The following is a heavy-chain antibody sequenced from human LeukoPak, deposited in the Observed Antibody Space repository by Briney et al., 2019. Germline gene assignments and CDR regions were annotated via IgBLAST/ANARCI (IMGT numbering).Heavy chain of an antibody. CDR1: GFTFSNFW. CDR3: ARDRGFLEWLSRFDY. D-gene: IGHD3-3*01. CDR2: IHPEGNEK. J-gene: IGHJ4*02. V-gene: IGHV3-7*01. Sequence: GGSLRLSCAVSGFTFSNFWMSWVRQAPGRGLEWVANIHPEGNEKYHVESVKGRFTISRDNAKNSLYLQMNSLRAEDTAVYYCARDRGFLEWLSRFDYWGQGTLVTVSS.